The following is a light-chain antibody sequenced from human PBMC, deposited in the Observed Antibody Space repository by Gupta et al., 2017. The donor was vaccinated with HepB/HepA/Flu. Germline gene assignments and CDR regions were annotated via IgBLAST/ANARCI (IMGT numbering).Light chain of an antibody. CDR2: LGA. J-gene: IGKJ3*01. V-gene: IGKV2-28*01. Sequence: DIAMTQSPLSLPVTPGEPASISCRSSQSLLHSNGYNYLDWYLQKPGQSPQLLIYLGANRASGVPDRFSGRGSGTDFTLKISRVEAEDVGVYYCMQALQTPTTFGHGTKVDIK. CDR1: QSLLHSNGYNY. CDR3: MQALQTPTT.